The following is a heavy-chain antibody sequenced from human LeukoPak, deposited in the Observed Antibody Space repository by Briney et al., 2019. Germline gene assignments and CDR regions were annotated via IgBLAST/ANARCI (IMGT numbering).Heavy chain of an antibody. J-gene: IGHJ4*02. Sequence: SETLSLTCAVYGGSVSGYYWSWIRQPAGKGLEWIGEINHSGSTNYNPSLKSRVTLSVDTSKNQFSLKLSSVTAADTAVYYCARGQRITMIVVDHTDYWGQGTLVTVSS. V-gene: IGHV4-34*01. CDR1: GGSVSGYY. CDR2: INHSGST. D-gene: IGHD3-22*01. CDR3: ARGQRITMIVVDHTDY.